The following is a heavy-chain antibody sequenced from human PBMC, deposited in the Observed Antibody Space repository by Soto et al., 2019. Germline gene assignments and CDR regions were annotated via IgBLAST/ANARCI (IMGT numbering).Heavy chain of an antibody. J-gene: IGHJ4*02. CDR3: AKPYHYGDYVYFAY. CDR2: ISYDGSNK. CDR1: GFTFSSYG. D-gene: IGHD4-17*01. V-gene: IGHV3-30*18. Sequence: PGGSLRLSCAASGFTFSSYGIHWVRQAPGKGLEWVAVISYDGSNKYYADSVKGRFTISRDNSKNTLYLQMNSLRAEDTAVYYCAKPYHYGDYVYFAYWGQGTLVTVSS.